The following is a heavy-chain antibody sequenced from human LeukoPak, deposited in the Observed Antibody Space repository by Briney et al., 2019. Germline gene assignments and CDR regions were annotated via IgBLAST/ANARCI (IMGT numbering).Heavy chain of an antibody. Sequence: GESLKISCKGSGYSFTSYWISWVRQMPGKGLEWMGRIDPSDSYTNYSPSFQGHVTISADKSISTAYLQWSSLKASGTAMYYCASPGNQLPPLGYYGMDVWGKGTTVTVSS. CDR1: GYSFTSYW. V-gene: IGHV5-10-1*01. J-gene: IGHJ6*04. CDR3: ASPGNQLPPLGYYGMDV. D-gene: IGHD2-2*01. CDR2: IDPSDSYT.